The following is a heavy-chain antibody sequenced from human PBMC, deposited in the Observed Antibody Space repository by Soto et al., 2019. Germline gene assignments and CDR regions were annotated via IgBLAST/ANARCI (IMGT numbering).Heavy chain of an antibody. CDR1: GVSFSYYS. V-gene: IGHV3-21*06. CDR3: ARSGQLLQTFDS. J-gene: IGHJ4*02. CDR2: ITGNSEYK. D-gene: IGHD1-26*01. Sequence: GGSLRLSCVVSGVSFSYYSMNWVRRAPGKGLEWVSLITGNSEYKYYAGSVKGRFTVSRDNAKNSLYLQMNSLTVEDTAVYYCARSGQLLQTFDSWGQGTLVTVSS.